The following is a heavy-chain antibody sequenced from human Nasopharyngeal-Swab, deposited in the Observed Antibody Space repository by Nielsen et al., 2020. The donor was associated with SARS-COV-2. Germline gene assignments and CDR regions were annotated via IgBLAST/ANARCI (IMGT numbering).Heavy chain of an antibody. J-gene: IGHJ4*02. CDR3: TTATAAAGTYYYDSSGYYYFDY. D-gene: IGHD3-22*01. CDR2: IKSKTGGGTS. Sequence: WIRQPPGKGLEWVGRIKSKTGGGTSDYAAPVKGRFTISRDDSKNTLYLQMNSLKTEDTAVYYCTTATAAAGTYYYDSSGYYYFDYWGQGTLVTVSS. V-gene: IGHV3-15*07.